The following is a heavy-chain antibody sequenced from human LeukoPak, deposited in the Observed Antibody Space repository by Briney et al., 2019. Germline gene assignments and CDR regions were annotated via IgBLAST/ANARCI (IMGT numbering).Heavy chain of an antibody. V-gene: IGHV4-39*07. CDR2: IYYSGST. D-gene: IGHD3-22*01. CDR1: GDSISSGSYY. CDR3: ARDGYDSSGYLY. J-gene: IGHJ4*02. Sequence: SETLSLTCTVSGDSISSGSYYWVWIRQPPGKGLEWIGSIYYSGSTYYNPSLKSRVTISVDTSKNQFSLNLSSVTAADTALYYCARDGYDSSGYLYWGQGTLVTVSS.